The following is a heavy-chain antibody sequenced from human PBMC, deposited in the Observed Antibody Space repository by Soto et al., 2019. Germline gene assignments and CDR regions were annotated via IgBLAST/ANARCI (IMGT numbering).Heavy chain of an antibody. D-gene: IGHD2-2*02. J-gene: IGHJ6*02. Sequence: SVTGSCKHSGYTLTGYEISWVGQPTVQGREWVGWMNPNSGNTGYAQKFQGRVTMTRNTSISTAYMELSSLRSEDTAVYYCARGRVVPAAIGEYYYYYYGMDVWGQGPTVTLSS. CDR3: ARGRVVPAAIGEYYYYYYGMDV. CDR2: MNPNSGNT. CDR1: GYTLTGYE. V-gene: IGHV1-8*01.